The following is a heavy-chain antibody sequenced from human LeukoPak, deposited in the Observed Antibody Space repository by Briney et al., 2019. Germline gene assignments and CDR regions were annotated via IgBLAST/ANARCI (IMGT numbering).Heavy chain of an antibody. J-gene: IGHJ6*03. V-gene: IGHV3-21*01. CDR2: ISSSSTYI. Sequence: GGSLRLSCAASGFTFSNYGMNWVRQAPGKGLEWVSSISSSSTYIYYADSVKGRFTSSRDNAKNSLYLQMNSLRAEDTAVYYCAKSSGWNYYYYYMDVWGKGTTVIASS. CDR3: AKSSGWNYYYYYMDV. CDR1: GFTFSNYG. D-gene: IGHD6-19*01.